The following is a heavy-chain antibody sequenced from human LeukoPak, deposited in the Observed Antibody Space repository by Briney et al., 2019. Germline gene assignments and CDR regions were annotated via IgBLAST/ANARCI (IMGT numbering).Heavy chain of an antibody. CDR1: GYTFTDYY. D-gene: IGHD6-19*01. V-gene: IGHV1-46*01. J-gene: IGHJ4*02. CDR3: AREGGGITVPAKAFDY. CDR2: INPGDGST. Sequence: GASVKVSCKTSGYTFTDYYMHWVRQAPGQGLEWLGIINPGDGSTSWAQKFQGRVTMTRDTSTNTVYMELGSLTSEDTAVYYCAREGGGITVPAKAFDYWGQGTLVTVSS.